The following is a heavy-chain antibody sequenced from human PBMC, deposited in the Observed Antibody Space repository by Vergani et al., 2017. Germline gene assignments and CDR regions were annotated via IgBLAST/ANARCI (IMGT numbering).Heavy chain of an antibody. CDR3: ATPYGSGSYYKARDFMDV. Sequence: EVQLVQSGAEVKKPGATVQISCKVSGYTFTDYYMHWVQQAPGKGLEWMGLVDPEDGETIYAEKFQGRVTITADTSTDTAYMELSSLRSEDTAVYYCATPYGSGSYYKARDFMDVWGQGTTVTVSS. CDR2: VDPEDGET. J-gene: IGHJ6*02. V-gene: IGHV1-69-2*01. D-gene: IGHD3-10*01. CDR1: GYTFTDYY.